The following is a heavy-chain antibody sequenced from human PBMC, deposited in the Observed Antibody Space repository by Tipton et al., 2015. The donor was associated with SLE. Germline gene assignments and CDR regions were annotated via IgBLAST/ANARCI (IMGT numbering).Heavy chain of an antibody. D-gene: IGHD2-2*01. CDR1: GGSISSSANY. Sequence: TLFLTCTVSGGSISSSANYWSWIRQPPGKGLEWIGSLYSSASTYYNPSLKSRVTISEDTSKNQYSLKLGSVTAADTAVYYCALYQIDPTNFFDYWGQGTLVTVSS. CDR2: LYSSAST. V-gene: IGHV4-39*01. CDR3: ALYQIDPTNFFDY. J-gene: IGHJ4*02.